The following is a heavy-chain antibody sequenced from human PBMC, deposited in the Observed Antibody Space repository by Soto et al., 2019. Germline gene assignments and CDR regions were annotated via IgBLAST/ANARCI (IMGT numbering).Heavy chain of an antibody. J-gene: IGHJ3*02. D-gene: IGHD3-22*01. CDR1: GFTFSSYA. V-gene: IGHV3-30-3*01. CDR2: ISYDGSNK. CDR3: ASPLQAYYYDSSGYFPPHDAFDI. Sequence: PGGSLRLSCAASGFTFSSYAMHWVRQAPGKGLEWLAVISYDGSNKYYADSVKCLFTISRDNSKNTLYLQMNSLRAEDTAVYYCASPLQAYYYDSSGYFPPHDAFDIWGQGTMVTVSS.